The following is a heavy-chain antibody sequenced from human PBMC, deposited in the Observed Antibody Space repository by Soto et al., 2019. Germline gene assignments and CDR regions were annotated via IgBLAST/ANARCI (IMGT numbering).Heavy chain of an antibody. V-gene: IGHV5-51*01. CDR3: ARHPMGESQGYYYYGMDV. CDR2: IYPGDSDT. D-gene: IGHD2-21*01. Sequence: PGESLKISCKGSGYSFTSYWIGWVRQMPGKGLEWMGIIYPGDSDTRYSPSFQGQVTISADKSISTAYLQWSSLKASDTAMYYCARHPMGESQGYYYYGMDVWGQGTTVTVSS. J-gene: IGHJ6*02. CDR1: GYSFTSYW.